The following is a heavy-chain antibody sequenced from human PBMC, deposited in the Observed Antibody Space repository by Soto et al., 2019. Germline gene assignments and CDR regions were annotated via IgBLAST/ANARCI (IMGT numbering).Heavy chain of an antibody. CDR2: INAGNGDS. D-gene: IGHD3-16*01. V-gene: IGHV1-3*01. CDR1: GYTSTSYA. Sequence: QVQLVQSGAEVKKPGASVKLSCQASGYTSTSYAINWVRQAPGQRLEWMGWINAGNGDSKSSQNFKGRVTFTRDTSESTAYMELTSLRSEDTAVYYCPRVSLGVNWYFDLWGRGTLVTVSS. CDR3: PRVSLGVNWYFDL. J-gene: IGHJ2*01.